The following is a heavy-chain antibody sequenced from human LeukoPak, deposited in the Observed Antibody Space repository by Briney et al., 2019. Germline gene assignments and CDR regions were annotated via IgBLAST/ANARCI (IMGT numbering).Heavy chain of an antibody. CDR3: ARGDYDFWSGYPYCYGMDV. J-gene: IGHJ6*02. CDR1: GGSISSYY. D-gene: IGHD3-3*01. CDR2: IYYSGST. V-gene: IGHV4-59*01. Sequence: SETLSLTCTVSGGSISSYYWSWIRQPPGKGLEWIGYIYYSGSTNYNPSLKSRVTISVDTSKNQFSLKLSSVTAADTAVYYCARGDYDFWSGYPYCYGMDVWGQGTTVTVSS.